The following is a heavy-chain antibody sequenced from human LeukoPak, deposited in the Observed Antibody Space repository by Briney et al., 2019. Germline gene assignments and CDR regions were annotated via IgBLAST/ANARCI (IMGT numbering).Heavy chain of an antibody. J-gene: IGHJ4*02. CDR3: ARQGGELWFLEDY. V-gene: IGHV4-39*01. CDR1: GGSISSSSYY. Sequence: NPSETLSLTCTVSGGSISSSSYYWGWIRQPPGKGLEWIGSIYYSGSTYYNPSLKSRVTISVDTSKNQFSLKLSSVTAADTAVYYCARQGGELWFLEDYWGQGTLVTVSS. CDR2: IYYSGST. D-gene: IGHD5-18*01.